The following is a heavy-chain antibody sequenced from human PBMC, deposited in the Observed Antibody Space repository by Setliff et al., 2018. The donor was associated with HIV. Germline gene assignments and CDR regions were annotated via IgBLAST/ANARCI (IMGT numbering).Heavy chain of an antibody. D-gene: IGHD3-22*01. Sequence: RASVKVSCKASGYTFTDNYIHWVRQAPGQGLEWMGWIIPKSGGTNYAQRFQVRVTMTRDTSISAAYMELSRLRSDDTAVYYCAREVYYDSSPGGHDAFDSWGQGTMVTVS. CDR1: GYTFTDNY. V-gene: IGHV1-2*02. CDR3: AREVYYDSSPGGHDAFDS. J-gene: IGHJ3*02. CDR2: IIPKSGGT.